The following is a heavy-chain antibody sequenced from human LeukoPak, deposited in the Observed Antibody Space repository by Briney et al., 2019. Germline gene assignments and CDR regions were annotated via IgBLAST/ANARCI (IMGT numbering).Heavy chain of an antibody. Sequence: PGGSLRLSCPGSGFTFSSHSMHWVRQAPGRGLEYVSGITSNGGSTYYADSMKGRFTISRDNSKNTLYLQMSSLRAEDTAVYYCASRDGGDARYCSGGSCYHNDYWGQGTLVTVSS. CDR2: ITSNGGST. D-gene: IGHD2-15*01. CDR3: ASRDGGDARYCSGGSCYHNDY. V-gene: IGHV3-64D*06. J-gene: IGHJ4*02. CDR1: GFTFSSHS.